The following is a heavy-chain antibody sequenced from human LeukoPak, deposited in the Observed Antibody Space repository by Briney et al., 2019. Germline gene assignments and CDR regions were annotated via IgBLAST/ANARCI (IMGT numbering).Heavy chain of an antibody. Sequence: KPSETLSLTCTVSDDSVSSYYRSWIRQPPGKGLEWIGYIYYGGSTKYNPSLKSRVTISVKTSRKQFSLKLNSVTAADTAVYYCARGGYDGYPFDYWGQGTLVTVSS. V-gene: IGHV4-59*02. CDR1: DDSVSSYY. CDR2: IYYGGST. CDR3: ARGGYDGYPFDY. D-gene: IGHD5-24*01. J-gene: IGHJ4*02.